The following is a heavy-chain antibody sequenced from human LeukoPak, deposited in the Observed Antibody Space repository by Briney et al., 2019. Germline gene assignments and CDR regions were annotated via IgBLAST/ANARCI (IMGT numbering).Heavy chain of an antibody. CDR2: IIPIFGTA. V-gene: IGHV1-69*06. J-gene: IGHJ3*02. Sequence: SVKVSCKASGGTFSSYAISWVRQAPGQGLEWMGGIIPIFGTANYAQKFQGRVTITADKATSTAYVELGSLRSEDTAVYYCARASDGAVATGSAFDIWGQGTMVTVSS. CDR3: ARASDGAVATGSAFDI. D-gene: IGHD6-19*01. CDR1: GGTFSSYA.